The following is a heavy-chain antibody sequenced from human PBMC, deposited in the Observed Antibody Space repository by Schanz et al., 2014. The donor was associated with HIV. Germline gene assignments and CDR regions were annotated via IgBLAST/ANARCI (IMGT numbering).Heavy chain of an antibody. D-gene: IGHD1-20*01. Sequence: QVQLVESGGGVVQPGTSLRLSCAVSGFTFSTYGMHWVRQAPGKGLDWVAALWYDGTNTLYADSVKGRFTISRDNARNTLYLQMNSLRAEDTAVYYCARDKGDNWAGFYYYYGMDVWGQGTTVTVSS. CDR2: LWYDGTNT. J-gene: IGHJ6*02. CDR1: GFTFSTYG. CDR3: ARDKGDNWAGFYYYYGMDV. V-gene: IGHV3-33*01.